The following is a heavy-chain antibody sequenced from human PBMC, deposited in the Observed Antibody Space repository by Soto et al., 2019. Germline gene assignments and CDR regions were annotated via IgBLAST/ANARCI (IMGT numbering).Heavy chain of an antibody. J-gene: IGHJ3*01. V-gene: IGHV1-18*01. CDR2: LSAYNGDT. CDR3: ARWSAIVGGAEADDV. D-gene: IGHD1-26*01. Sequence: QVQLVQSGAEVKKPGASVRVSCKTSGYTFINYGITWVRQAPGQGLEWMGWLSAYNGDTSSSEKLQDRFTMTTDTSTNTVYMDLRSLTSDDTAVYYCARWSAIVGGAEADDVWGQGTMVIVSS. CDR1: GYTFINYG.